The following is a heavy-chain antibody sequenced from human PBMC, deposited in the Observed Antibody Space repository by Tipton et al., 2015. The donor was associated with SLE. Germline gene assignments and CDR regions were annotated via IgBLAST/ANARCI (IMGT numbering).Heavy chain of an antibody. CDR2: IYHSGTT. CDR1: GDSVSSPYY. Sequence: LRLSCAVSGDSVSSPYYWGWIRQPPGKGLAWFSTIYHSGTTYDNPSLKSRVTISVDTSKNQFSLKLTSVTAADTAVYYCARHGVFGVVISYYFDYWGQGTLVTVSS. CDR3: ARHGVFGVVISYYFDY. D-gene: IGHD3-3*01. J-gene: IGHJ4*02. V-gene: IGHV4-38-2*01.